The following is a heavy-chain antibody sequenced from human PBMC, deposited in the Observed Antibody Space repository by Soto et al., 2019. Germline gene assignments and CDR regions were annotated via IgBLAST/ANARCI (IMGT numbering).Heavy chain of an antibody. CDR3: ARVYSTSCYGPPGEYGRDV. J-gene: IGHJ6*02. CDR2: IIPIFGTA. CDR1: GGTFSSYA. Sequence: QVQLVQSGAEVKKPGSSVKVSCKASGGTFSSYAISWVRQAPGQGLEWMVGIIPIFGTANYAQKFQGRVTITADESTSKAYMELSSLSSGDTAGYYFARVYSTSCYGPPGEYGRDVWGQGTTVAVAS. V-gene: IGHV1-69*01. D-gene: IGHD2-2*01.